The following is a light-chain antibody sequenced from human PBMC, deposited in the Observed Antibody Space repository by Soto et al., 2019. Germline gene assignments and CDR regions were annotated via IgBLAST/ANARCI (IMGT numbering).Light chain of an antibody. CDR2: EVN. CDR3: SSYAGSKNFIL. Sequence: QSALTQPPSASGSPGQSVTISCTGTTSDVGGYNYVSWYQLHPDKVPKLIIYEVNKRPSGVPDRFSGSKSGSTASLTVSGLQAEDEAYYFCSSYAGSKNFILFGGGTKVTVL. J-gene: IGLJ2*01. CDR1: TSDVGGYNY. V-gene: IGLV2-8*01.